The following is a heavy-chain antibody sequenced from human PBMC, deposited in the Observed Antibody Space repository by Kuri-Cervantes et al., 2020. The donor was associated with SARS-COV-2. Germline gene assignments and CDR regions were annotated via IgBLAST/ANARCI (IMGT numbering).Heavy chain of an antibody. CDR3: ARDRPYSSSWYPGY. Sequence: ASVKVSCKASGYTFTGYYMHWVRQAPGQGLEWMGRISPNSGGTNYAQKFQGRVTMTRDTSISTAYMELSRLRSDDTAVYYCARDRPYSSSWYPGYWGQGTLVTVSS. D-gene: IGHD6-13*01. CDR1: GYTFTGYY. J-gene: IGHJ4*02. CDR2: ISPNSGGT. V-gene: IGHV1-2*06.